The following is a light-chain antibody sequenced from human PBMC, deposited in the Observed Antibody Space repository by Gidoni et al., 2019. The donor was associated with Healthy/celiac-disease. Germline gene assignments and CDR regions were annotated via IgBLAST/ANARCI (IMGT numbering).Light chain of an antibody. CDR1: QSISSY. CDR3: QQSYSMYT. Sequence: DIQMTQSPSSLSAAVGDRVTITCRASQSISSYLNCYQQKPGKAPKLLIYAASSLQSGVPSSFSGSGSVTDFTLTISSLQPEYFATYYCQQSYSMYTFGEGTKLEIK. CDR2: AAS. V-gene: IGKV1-39*01. J-gene: IGKJ2*01.